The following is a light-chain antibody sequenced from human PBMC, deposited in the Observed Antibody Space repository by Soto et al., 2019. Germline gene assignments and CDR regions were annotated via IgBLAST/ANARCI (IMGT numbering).Light chain of an antibody. CDR1: SSDVGGYNY. CDR2: EVS. V-gene: IGLV2-14*01. J-gene: IGLJ3*02. CDR3: SSYTSSSTLV. Sequence: QSALTQPASVSGSPGQSITISCTGTSSDVGGYNYVSWYQQHPGKAPKLMIYEVSNRPSGGSNRFSGSKSGNTASLTISGLQAEDEADYYCSSYTSSSTLVFGGGTNVTVL.